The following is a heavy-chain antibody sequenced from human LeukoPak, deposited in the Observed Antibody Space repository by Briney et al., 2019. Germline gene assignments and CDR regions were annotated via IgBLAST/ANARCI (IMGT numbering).Heavy chain of an antibody. CDR3: AGGHCSGYEH. CDR1: GGSISSYY. J-gene: IGHJ4*02. D-gene: IGHD5-12*01. V-gene: IGHV4-59*01. Sequence: SETLSLTCTVSGGSISSYYWSWIRQPPGKGLEWIGYIYYSGSTNYNPSLKSRVTISVDTSKNQFSLELSSVTAADTAVYYCAGGHCSGYEHWGQGTLVTVSS. CDR2: IYYSGST.